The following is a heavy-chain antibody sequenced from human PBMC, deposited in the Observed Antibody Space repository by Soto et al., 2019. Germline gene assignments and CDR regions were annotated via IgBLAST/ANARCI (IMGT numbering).Heavy chain of an antibody. CDR1: GFSFSSHW. CDR2: IKRDGSAS. J-gene: IGHJ3*01. Sequence: GESLKISCAVSGFSFSSHWMSWVRQAPGKGLGWVATIKRDGSASYYVDSVKGRCTISRDNANDSLYLQMNRLRADDTAVYYCVREQGKDILASAFDVWGHGTKVTVSS. CDR3: VREQGKDILASAFDV. V-gene: IGHV3-7*01. D-gene: IGHD5-12*01.